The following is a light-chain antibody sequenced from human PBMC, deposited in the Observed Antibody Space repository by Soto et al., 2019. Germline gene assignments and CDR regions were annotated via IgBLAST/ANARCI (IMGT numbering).Light chain of an antibody. V-gene: IGLV2-14*03. J-gene: IGLJ1*01. CDR1: SSDIGAYDY. Sequence: QSVLTQPASLSGSPGQSITISCTGTSSDIGAYDYVSWFQQHPGKAPKLMVFDVSNRPSGVSNRISGSKSGNTASLTISGLRAEDEADYYCASYSNSNTYVFGTGTKVTVL. CDR3: ASYSNSNTYV. CDR2: DVS.